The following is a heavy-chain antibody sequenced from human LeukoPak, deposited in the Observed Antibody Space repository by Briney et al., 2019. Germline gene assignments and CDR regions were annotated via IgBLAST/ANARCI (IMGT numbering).Heavy chain of an antibody. CDR1: GYTFTSYG. J-gene: IGHJ6*03. CDR3: ARAPGGYCGSTSCLPDYYYYMDV. Sequence: GASVKVSCKASGYTFTSYGISWVRQAPGQGLEWMGWISAYNGRTYYAQNLQGRVSMTTDTATSTAYMELRSLRSDDTAVYYCARAPGGYCGSTSCLPDYYYYMDVWGKGTTVTVSS. V-gene: IGHV1-18*01. CDR2: ISAYNGRT. D-gene: IGHD2-2*03.